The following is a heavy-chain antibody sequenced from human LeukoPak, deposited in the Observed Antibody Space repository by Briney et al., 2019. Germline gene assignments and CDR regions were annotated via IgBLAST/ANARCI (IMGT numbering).Heavy chain of an antibody. V-gene: IGHV4-38-2*02. CDR1: GYSISGGYY. CDR3: ARLSTVTTSFDY. J-gene: IGHJ4*02. D-gene: IGHD4-17*01. CDR2: IYTSGTT. Sequence: SETLSLTCTVSGYSISGGYYWGWIRQPPGKGLEWIGSIYTSGTTHYNPSLKSRVTMSVDTSKNQFSLKLSSVTAADTAVYYCARLSTVTTSFDYWGQGTLVTVSS.